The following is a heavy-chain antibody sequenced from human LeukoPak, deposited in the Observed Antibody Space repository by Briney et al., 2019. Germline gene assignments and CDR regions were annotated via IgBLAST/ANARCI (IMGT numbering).Heavy chain of an antibody. D-gene: IGHD5-18*01. J-gene: IGHJ5*02. CDR1: GYSFTSYW. CDR3: ARDSGYSYGPYDNWFDP. Sequence: GESLKISCKGSGYSFTSYWISWVRQVPGKGLEWMGRIDPSDSYTNYSPSFQGHVTISADKSISTAYLQWSSLKASDTAMYYCARDSGYSYGPYDNWFDPWGQGTLVTVSS. CDR2: IDPSDSYT. V-gene: IGHV5-10-1*01.